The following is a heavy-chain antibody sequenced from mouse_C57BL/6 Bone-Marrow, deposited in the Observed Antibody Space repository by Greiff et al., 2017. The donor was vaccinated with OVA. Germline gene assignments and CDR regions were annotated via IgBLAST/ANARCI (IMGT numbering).Heavy chain of an antibody. CDR3: ARWFPWFGY. Sequence: VQLVESGAELAKPGASVKLSCKASGYTFTSYWMHWVKQRPGQGLEWIGYIYPSSGDTKYNQKFKDQATLTADKSSSTAYMQLSSLTYEDSAVYYCARWFPWFGYWGQGTLVTVSA. D-gene: IGHD2-2*01. V-gene: IGHV1-7*01. CDR1: GYTFTSYW. CDR2: IYPSSGDT. J-gene: IGHJ3*01.